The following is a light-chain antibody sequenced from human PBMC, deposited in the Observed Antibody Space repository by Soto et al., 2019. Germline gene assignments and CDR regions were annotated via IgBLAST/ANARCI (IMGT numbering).Light chain of an antibody. CDR3: QQVYSYPLT. CDR2: AAS. V-gene: IGKV1-9*01. Sequence: IQLTQSPSSLSASVGDRVTITCRASRGVSSYLAWYQQKPGIAPKLLIYAASTLQSGVPWRFSGSGSGTDFTLTISSLQPEDFATYYRQQVYSYPLTFGGGTKVDIK. J-gene: IGKJ4*01. CDR1: RGVSSY.